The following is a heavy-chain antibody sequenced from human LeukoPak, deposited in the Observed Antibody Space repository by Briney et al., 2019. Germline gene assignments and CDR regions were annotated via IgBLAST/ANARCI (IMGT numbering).Heavy chain of an antibody. J-gene: IGHJ4*02. V-gene: IGHV3-23*01. CDR1: GFIFSSYA. Sequence: GGSLRLSCAASGFIFSSYAMSWVRLAPGKGLEWISVISGSGGRTDYADSVKGRFTISRDDSKNTLYLQMNSLRAEDAAVYYCAKTALAVAGIVPVESELDYWGQGTLVTVSS. D-gene: IGHD6-19*01. CDR2: ISGSGGRT. CDR3: AKTALAVAGIVPVESELDY.